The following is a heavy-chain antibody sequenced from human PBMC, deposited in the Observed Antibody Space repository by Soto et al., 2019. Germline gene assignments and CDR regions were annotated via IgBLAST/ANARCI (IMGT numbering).Heavy chain of an antibody. CDR3: AREEPASRHHDY. D-gene: IGHD1-26*01. CDR2: VSHSGST. CDR1: GGSFSDYY. V-gene: IGHV4-34*02. Sequence: QVQLQQWGAGLWKPWETLSLTCAVYGGSFSDYYWSWIRQTPEKGLEWIGEVSHSGSTTYNPSLKNRVTIAIDTSKNQFSLTLNSVTAADTAMYFCAREEPASRHHDYWGQGNLVTVSS. J-gene: IGHJ4*02.